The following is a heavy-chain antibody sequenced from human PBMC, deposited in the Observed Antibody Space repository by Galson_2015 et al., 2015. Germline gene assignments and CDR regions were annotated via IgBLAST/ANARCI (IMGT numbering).Heavy chain of an antibody. CDR2: IWYDGSNK. Sequence: SLRLSCAASGFTFSSYGMHWVRQAPGKGLEWVAVIWYDGSNKYYADSVKGRFAISRDNSKNTLYLQTNSLRAEDTAVYYCAREEQQLAFDYWGQGTLVTVSS. CDR3: AREEQQLAFDY. CDR1: GFTFSSYG. D-gene: IGHD6-13*01. V-gene: IGHV3-33*01. J-gene: IGHJ4*02.